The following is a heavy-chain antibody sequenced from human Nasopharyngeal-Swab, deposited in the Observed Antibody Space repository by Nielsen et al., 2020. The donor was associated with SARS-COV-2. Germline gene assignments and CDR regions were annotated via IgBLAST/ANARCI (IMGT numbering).Heavy chain of an antibody. CDR3: ARDRIEITIFGVVYYGMDV. Sequence: SVKVSCKASGGTFSSYAISWVRQAPGQGLEWMGGIIPIFGTANYAQKFQGRVTITADKSTSTAYMELSSLRSEDMAVYYCARDRIEITIFGVVYYGMDVWGQGTTVTVSS. J-gene: IGHJ6*02. CDR1: GGTFSSYA. D-gene: IGHD3-3*01. V-gene: IGHV1-69*06. CDR2: IIPIFGTA.